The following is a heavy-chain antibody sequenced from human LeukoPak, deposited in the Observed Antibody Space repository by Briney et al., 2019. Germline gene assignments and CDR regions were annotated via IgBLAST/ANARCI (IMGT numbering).Heavy chain of an antibody. CDR3: ARVSPYYFDSGIFYNDRYNWFDP. J-gene: IGHJ5*02. CDR2: MNPNSGNT. V-gene: IGHV1-8*01. Sequence: GASVKVSCKASGYTFTNYDINWVRQASGQGLEWMGWMNPNSGNTGYAQKFQGRVTMTRNTSIDTAYMELSSLISEDTAVYYCARVSPYYFDSGIFYNDRYNWFDPWGQGTLVTVSS. D-gene: IGHD3-10*01. CDR1: GYTFTNYD.